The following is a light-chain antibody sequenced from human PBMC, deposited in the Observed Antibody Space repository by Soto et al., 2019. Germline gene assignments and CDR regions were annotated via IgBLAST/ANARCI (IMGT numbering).Light chain of an antibody. CDR1: SGDVGGYNY. Sequence: QSVLTQPPSASGSAGEWVTISCTGNSGDVGGYNYVSWYQQHPGKAPKLMIYEVSKRPSGVPDRFSGSKSGNTASLTVSGLPADDEADYYCSSYAGSNNFVFGTGTKVT. CDR3: SSYAGSNNFV. CDR2: EVS. V-gene: IGLV2-8*01. J-gene: IGLJ1*01.